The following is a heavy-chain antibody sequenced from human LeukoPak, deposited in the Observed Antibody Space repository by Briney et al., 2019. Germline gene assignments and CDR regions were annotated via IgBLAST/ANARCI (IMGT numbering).Heavy chain of an antibody. D-gene: IGHD6-6*01. Sequence: PSETLSLTCTVSGGAISSYYWSWIRQPPGKGLEWIGYVYYSGSTAYNPSLKSRVTISVDTSKNQLSLNLSSVTAADTAVYYCARQEYYYYGMDVWGQGTTVTVSS. V-gene: IGHV4-59*08. J-gene: IGHJ6*02. CDR3: ARQEYYYYGMDV. CDR1: GGAISSYY. CDR2: VYYSGST.